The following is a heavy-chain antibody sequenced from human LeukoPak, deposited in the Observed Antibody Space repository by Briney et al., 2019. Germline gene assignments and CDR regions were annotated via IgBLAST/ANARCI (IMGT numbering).Heavy chain of an antibody. CDR3: ARVYGSGYYIGPMDV. J-gene: IGHJ6*02. D-gene: IGHD3-22*01. CDR1: GFTVSSNY. CDR2: IYSGGST. V-gene: IGHV3-53*01. Sequence: TGGSLRLSCAASGFTVSSNYMSWVRQAPGKGLEWVSVIYSGGSTYYADSVKGRFTISRDNSKNTLYLQMNSLRAEDTAVYYCARVYGSGYYIGPMDVWGQGTTVTVSS.